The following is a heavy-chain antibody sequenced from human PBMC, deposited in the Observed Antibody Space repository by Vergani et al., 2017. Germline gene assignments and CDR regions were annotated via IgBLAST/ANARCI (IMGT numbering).Heavy chain of an antibody. Sequence: EVQLLESGGGLVQPGGSLRLSCAASGFTFSSYAMSWVRQAPGKGLEWVSAISGSGGSTYYADSVKGLFTISRDNSKNTLYLQMNSLRAEDTAVYYCAKDYSHFWSGFDYWGQGTLVTVSS. V-gene: IGHV3-23*01. CDR3: AKDYSHFWSGFDY. J-gene: IGHJ4*02. CDR1: GFTFSSYA. D-gene: IGHD3-3*02. CDR2: ISGSGGST.